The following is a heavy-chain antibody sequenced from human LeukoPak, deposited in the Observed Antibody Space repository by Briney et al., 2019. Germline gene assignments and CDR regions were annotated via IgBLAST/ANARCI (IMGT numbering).Heavy chain of an antibody. D-gene: IGHD3-10*01. Sequence: SETLSLTCAVYGGSFSDYYWSWIRQPPGKGLEWIGEINHSGSTNYNPSLKSRVTISVDTSKNQFSLKLSSVTAADTAVYYCARGRRVRGPTGRYNWFDPWGQGTLVTVSS. J-gene: IGHJ5*02. CDR2: INHSGST. V-gene: IGHV4-34*01. CDR1: GGSFSDYY. CDR3: ARGRRVRGPTGRYNWFDP.